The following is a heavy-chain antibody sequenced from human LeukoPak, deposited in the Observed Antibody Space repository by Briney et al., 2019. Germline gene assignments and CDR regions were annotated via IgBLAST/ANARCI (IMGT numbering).Heavy chain of an antibody. CDR3: WRGLDSSWSGLYGY. CDR2: IYSGGST. D-gene: IGHD3-3*01. V-gene: IGHV3-66*01. Sequence: GGSLRLSCAASGFTVSRNYMSWVRQAPGKGLEWVSVIYSGGSTYYADSVKGRFTISRDNSKNTLYLQMNSLRAQDTAVDFCWRGLDSSWSGLYGYWGQGTLVTVSS. J-gene: IGHJ4*02. CDR1: GFTVSRNY.